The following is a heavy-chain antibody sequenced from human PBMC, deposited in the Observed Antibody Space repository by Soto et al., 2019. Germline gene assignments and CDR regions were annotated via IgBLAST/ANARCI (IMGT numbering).Heavy chain of an antibody. CDR1: DDSINSDKYY. CDR2: VYYRGNA. D-gene: IGHD3-9*01. V-gene: IGHV4-39*01. Sequence: SETLSLTCSVSDDSINSDKYYWGWIRKPPGKGLEWIGSVYYRGNAYYNPSLQTRVTISLDKSKSQFSLKLNSVTAADSAVYFCARLEGLATISYYFDFWGPGALVTVSS. J-gene: IGHJ4*02. CDR3: ARLEGLATISYYFDF.